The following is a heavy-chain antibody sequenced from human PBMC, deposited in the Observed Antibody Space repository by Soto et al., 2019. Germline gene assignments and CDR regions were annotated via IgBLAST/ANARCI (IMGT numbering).Heavy chain of an antibody. V-gene: IGHV3-48*02. CDR1: GVIFSVYS. J-gene: IGHJ4*02. Sequence: EVQLVDSGGGLVQPGGSLRLSCAASGVIFSVYSMNWIRQAPGEGLQWVSYMTSDMKTIHYADSVKGRFTISRDNAKNLVYLKMTSLRDDDTAISSCASSVEGHFDYWGQGALVTVSS. D-gene: IGHD6-19*01. CDR3: ASSVEGHFDY. CDR2: MTSDMKTI.